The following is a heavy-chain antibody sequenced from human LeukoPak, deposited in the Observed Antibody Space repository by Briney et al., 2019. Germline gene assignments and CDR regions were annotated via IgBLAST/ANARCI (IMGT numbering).Heavy chain of an antibody. J-gene: IGHJ4*02. V-gene: IGHV1-69*13. CDR1: GGTFSSYA. CDR3: ASTGPTYYYDSSGYY. CDR2: IIPIFGTA. D-gene: IGHD3-22*01. Sequence: ASVKVSCKASGGTFSSYAISWVRQAPGQGLEWMGGIIPIFGTANYAQKFQGRVTITSDESTSTAYMELSSLRSEDTAVYYCASTGPTYYYDSSGYYWGQGTLVTVSS.